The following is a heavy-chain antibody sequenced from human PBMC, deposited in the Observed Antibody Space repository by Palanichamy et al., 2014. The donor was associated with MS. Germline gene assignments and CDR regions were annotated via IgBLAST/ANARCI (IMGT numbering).Heavy chain of an antibody. CDR2: TSLSGRS. J-gene: IGHJ6*02. Sequence: QVQLQESGPGLVKPSQTLSLSCTVSDGAIDGVGFYWTWVRQHPGKGVEWIGYTSLSGRSSYSASLEGRITISLDTSKSQFSLQMNSVTVADTAVYYCARVSCGGDCHHYFYYYGLDVWGQGTTVTVSS. V-gene: IGHV4-31*03. D-gene: IGHD2-21*02. CDR3: ARVSCGGDCHHYFYYYGLDV. CDR1: DGAIDGVGFY.